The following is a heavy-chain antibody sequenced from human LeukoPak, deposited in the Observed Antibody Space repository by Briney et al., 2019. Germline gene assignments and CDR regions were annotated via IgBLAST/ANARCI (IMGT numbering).Heavy chain of an antibody. CDR1: GFTFSSHW. V-gene: IGHV3-7*01. CDR3: ARSYTIVWRAAPVSD. J-gene: IGHJ4*02. CDR2: IKQDGSDK. Sequence: GGSLRLSCAASGFTFSSHWMSWVRQAPGRGLEWVANIKQDGSDKFHVDSVKGRFTISRDNAKNSPYLQMNSLRADDTAVYYCARSYTIVWRAAPVSDWGQGTLVTVSS. D-gene: IGHD6-19*01.